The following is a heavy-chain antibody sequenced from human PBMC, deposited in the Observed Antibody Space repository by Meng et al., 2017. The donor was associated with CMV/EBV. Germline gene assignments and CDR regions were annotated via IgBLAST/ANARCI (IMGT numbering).Heavy chain of an antibody. CDR3: ARGVKSGYSGHDLAVYYFDY. CDR1: GFTFSSYW. D-gene: IGHD5-12*01. V-gene: IGHV3-7*01. CDR2: IKQDGSEK. Sequence: GESLKISCAASGFTFSSYWMSWVRQAPGKGLEWVANIKQDGSEKYYVDSVKGRFTISRDNAKNSLYLQMNSLRAEDTAVYYCARGVKSGYSGHDLAVYYFDYWGQGTLVTVSS. J-gene: IGHJ4*02.